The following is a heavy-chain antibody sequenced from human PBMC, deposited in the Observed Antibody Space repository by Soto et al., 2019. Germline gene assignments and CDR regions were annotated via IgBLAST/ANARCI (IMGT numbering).Heavy chain of an antibody. D-gene: IGHD2-21*02. CDR3: ARLYGVTAIRPWFDP. CDR1: GYSFTSYW. CDR2: IYPGDSDT. Sequence: GETLKISCKGSGYSFTSYWIGWVRQMPGKGLEWMGIIYPGDSDTRYSPSFQGQVTISADKSISTAYLQWSSLKASDTAMYYCARLYGVTAIRPWFDPWGQGTLVTVS. J-gene: IGHJ5*02. V-gene: IGHV5-51*01.